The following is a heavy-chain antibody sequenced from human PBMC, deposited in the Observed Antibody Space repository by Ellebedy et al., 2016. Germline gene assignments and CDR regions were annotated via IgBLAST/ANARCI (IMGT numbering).Heavy chain of an antibody. D-gene: IGHD5-18*01. J-gene: IGHJ4*02. CDR3: ARDSRYSYGYFDY. Sequence: GESLKISCAASGFTFSSYAMTWVRQAPGKGLEWVAVIWYDGSNKYYADSVKGRFTISRDNSKNTLYLQMNSLRPDDTAVYYCARDSRYSYGYFDYWGQGTLVTVSS. V-gene: IGHV3-33*08. CDR1: GFTFSSYA. CDR2: IWYDGSNK.